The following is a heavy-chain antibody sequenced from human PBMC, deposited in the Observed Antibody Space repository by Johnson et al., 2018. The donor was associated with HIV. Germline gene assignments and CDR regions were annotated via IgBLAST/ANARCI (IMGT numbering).Heavy chain of an antibody. J-gene: IGHJ3*02. CDR2: ISYDGNNK. CDR1: GFTFNSYP. CDR3: TRLPGGYSRDAFDI. V-gene: IGHV3-30*04. Sequence: QVQLVESGGGVVQPGRSLRLSCAASGFTFNSYPMHWVRQAPGKGLEWVAVISYDGNNKYYADSLKGRFTISSDNSKNTLYLEMNSLRADDTAVYYCTRLPGGYSRDAFDIWGQGTMFTVSS. D-gene: IGHD5-18*01.